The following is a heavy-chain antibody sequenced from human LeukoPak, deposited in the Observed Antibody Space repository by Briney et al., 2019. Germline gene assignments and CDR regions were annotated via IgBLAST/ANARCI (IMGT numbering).Heavy chain of an antibody. CDR3: AREGKAAGTSGWIDP. CDR2: IWYDGSNK. V-gene: IGHV3-33*01. J-gene: IGHJ5*02. D-gene: IGHD6-13*01. CDR1: GFTFSDYA. Sequence: GGSLRLSCAASGFTFSDYAMHWVRQVPGKGLEWVAVIWYDGSNKCHADSVKGRFTISRDNSKNTLYLEMNSLKVEDTAVYYCAREGKAAGTSGWIDPWGQGTLVTVSS.